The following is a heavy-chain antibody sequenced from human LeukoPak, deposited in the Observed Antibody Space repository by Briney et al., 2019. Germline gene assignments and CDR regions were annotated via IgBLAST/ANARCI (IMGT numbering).Heavy chain of an antibody. CDR2: IIPILGIA. J-gene: IGHJ4*02. D-gene: IGHD6-19*01. CDR3: ATPRGYSSGWFDY. Sequence: ASVKVSCKASGYTFTSYGINWVRQAPGQGLEWMGRIIPILGIANYAQKFQGRVTITADKSTSTAYMELSSLRSEDTAVYYCATPRGYSSGWFDYWGQGTLVTVSS. CDR1: GYTFTSYG. V-gene: IGHV1-69*04.